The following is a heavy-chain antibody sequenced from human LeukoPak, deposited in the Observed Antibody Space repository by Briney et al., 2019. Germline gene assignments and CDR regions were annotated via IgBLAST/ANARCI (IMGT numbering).Heavy chain of an antibody. V-gene: IGHV3-15*01. J-gene: IGHJ6*02. Sequence: KTVGSLRLSCAASGFTFSNAWMSWVRQAPGKGLEWVGRIKSKTDGGTTDYTAPVKGRFTMSRDDSKNTLYLQMNSLKTEDTAVYYCTTGPFDYYGSASYLANGMDVWGQGTTVTVSS. D-gene: IGHD3-10*01. CDR3: TTGPFDYYGSASYLANGMDV. CDR1: GFTFSNAW. CDR2: IKSKTDGGTT.